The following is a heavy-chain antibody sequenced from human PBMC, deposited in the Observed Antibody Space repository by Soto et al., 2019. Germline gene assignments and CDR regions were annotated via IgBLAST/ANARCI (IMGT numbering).Heavy chain of an antibody. D-gene: IGHD5-12*01. CDR3: AKDSGYSGYDVYDYYYGMDV. CDR1: G. Sequence: GMDWVRQAPGKGLEWVAVTSYDGSNKYYADSVKGRFTISRDNSKNTLYLQMNSLRVEDTAVYYCAKDSGYSGYDVYDYYYGMDVWGQGTTVTVSS. CDR2: TSYDGSNK. J-gene: IGHJ6*02. V-gene: IGHV3-30*18.